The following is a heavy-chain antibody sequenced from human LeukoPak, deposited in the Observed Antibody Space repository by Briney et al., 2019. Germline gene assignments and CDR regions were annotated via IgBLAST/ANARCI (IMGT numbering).Heavy chain of an antibody. V-gene: IGHV4-59*12. D-gene: IGHD6-19*01. CDR2: IYYSGST. Sequence: SETLSLTCTVSGGSISSYYWSWIRQPPGKGLEWIGYIYYSGSTNYNPSLKSRVTISVDTSKNQFSLKLSSVTAADTAVYYCARGSIAVAGTSVWFDPWGQGTLVTVSS. CDR1: GGSISSYY. J-gene: IGHJ5*02. CDR3: ARGSIAVAGTSVWFDP.